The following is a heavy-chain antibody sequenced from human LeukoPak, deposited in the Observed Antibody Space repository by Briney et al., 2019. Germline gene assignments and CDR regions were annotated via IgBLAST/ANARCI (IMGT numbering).Heavy chain of an antibody. V-gene: IGHV4-59*01. CDR3: ARFEGYDFLTGYAYYFDH. CDR1: GGSISSYY. CDR2: IYYSGST. D-gene: IGHD3-9*01. Sequence: PSETLSLTCTVSGGSISSYYWSWIRQPPGKGVEWIGYIYYSGSTSYNPSLKSRVTISVDTSKNQFSLKLNSVTAADTAVYYCARFEGYDFLTGYAYYFDHWGQGTLVTVSS. J-gene: IGHJ4*02.